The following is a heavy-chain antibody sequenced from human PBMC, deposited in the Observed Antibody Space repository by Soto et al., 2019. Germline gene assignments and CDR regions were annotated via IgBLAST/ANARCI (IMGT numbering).Heavy chain of an antibody. J-gene: IGHJ5*02. Sequence: ASVKVSCKTSGYTFSNYGITWVRQAPGQPLEWLGWISLYSDGTNDAQTFQGRVSMNTDTSTTTAYMELRSLRSDDTAVYYCARVVPGAEAWFCRWGRGTRVTVSS. V-gene: IGHV1-18*01. CDR1: GYTFSNYG. CDR2: ISLYSDGT. CDR3: ARVVPGAEAWFCR. D-gene: IGHD2-2*01.